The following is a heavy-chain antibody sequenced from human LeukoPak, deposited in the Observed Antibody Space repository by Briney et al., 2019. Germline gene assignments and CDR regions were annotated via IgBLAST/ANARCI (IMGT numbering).Heavy chain of an antibody. CDR2: INDDGSTT. Sequence: PGGSLRLSCAASGFTFRNSWMRWVRQAPGKGLVWVSRINDDGSTTNYADSVKGRFTISRDNAKNTLYLQMNSLRAEDTAVYYCAKKTASTGWEPFDYWGQGTLVTVS. D-gene: IGHD2-8*02. J-gene: IGHJ4*02. CDR3: AKKTASTGWEPFDY. V-gene: IGHV3-74*01. CDR1: GFTFRNSW.